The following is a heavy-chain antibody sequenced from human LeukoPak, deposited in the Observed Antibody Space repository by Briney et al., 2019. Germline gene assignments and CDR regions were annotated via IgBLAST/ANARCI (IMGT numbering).Heavy chain of an antibody. CDR1: GFSFSTYN. CDR3: AKKPATIKFPFDI. J-gene: IGHJ4*02. Sequence: GGSLRLSCVGSGFSFSTYNMGWVRQTPGKGLEWVSAISTTGGYTEDADSVKGRFTISRDNSQNTLFLQMHSLRAEDTAVYYCAKKPATIKFPFDIWGQGTLVTVSP. CDR2: ISTTGGYT. D-gene: IGHD5-24*01. V-gene: IGHV3-23*01.